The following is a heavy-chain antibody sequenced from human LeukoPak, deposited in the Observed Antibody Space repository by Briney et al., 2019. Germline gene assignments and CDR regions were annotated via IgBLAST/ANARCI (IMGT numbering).Heavy chain of an antibody. V-gene: IGHV3-30-3*01. D-gene: IGHD6-13*01. J-gene: IGHJ4*02. CDR2: ISYDGGNK. CDR1: GFTFNTYA. Sequence: GRSLRLSCAASGFTFNTYAMHWVRQAPGKGLEWVAIISYDGGNKCYADSVKGRFTISRDNSKNTLSLQMNSLTAEDTAVYYCARARSYSSSWYGDYWGQGTLVTVSS. CDR3: ARARSYSSSWYGDY.